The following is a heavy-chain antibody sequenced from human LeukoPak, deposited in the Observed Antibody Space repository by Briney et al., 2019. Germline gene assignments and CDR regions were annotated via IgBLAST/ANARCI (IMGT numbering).Heavy chain of an antibody. CDR2: IDPDTGDT. Sequence: ASVKVSCKPSGYTFIDHYLHWVRQAPGQGLESLGWIDPDTGDTNYPQKFQGRLTMTRDTSSSTAYMELDRLRSDDTAVYYCARAGHNSNSGGYDFWGLGTLVTVSS. J-gene: IGHJ4*02. V-gene: IGHV1-2*02. CDR3: ARAGHNSNSGGYDF. D-gene: IGHD3-22*01. CDR1: GYTFIDHY.